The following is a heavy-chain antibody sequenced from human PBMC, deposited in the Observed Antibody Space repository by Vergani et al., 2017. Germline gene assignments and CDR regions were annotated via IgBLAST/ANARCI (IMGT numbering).Heavy chain of an antibody. CDR3: ARVGTSSNREYVDY. CDR2: IHPNSGGT. Sequence: QVQLVQSGAEVKNPGASVKVSCKASGYTFTDYFMHWVRQAPGPVLEWMGWIHPNSGGTNDAQKFQGRVTITRDTSISTAYMELSNLKSDDTAVYYCARVGTSSNREYVDYWGQGTLVTVSS. CDR1: GYTFTDYF. V-gene: IGHV1-2*02. J-gene: IGHJ4*02. D-gene: IGHD1-14*01.